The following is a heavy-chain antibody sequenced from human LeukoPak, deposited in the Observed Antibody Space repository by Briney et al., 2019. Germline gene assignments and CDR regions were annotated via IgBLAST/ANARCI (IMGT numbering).Heavy chain of an antibody. D-gene: IGHD3-16*01. V-gene: IGHV4-59*01. J-gene: IGHJ6*03. CDR1: GGSISSYY. Sequence: PSETLSLTCTVSGGSISSYYWSWIRQPPGKGLEWIGYIYYSGSTNYNPSLKSRVTISVDTSKNQFSLKLSSVTAADTAVYYCARGSYYDYVWGSWSRYYMDVWGKGTTVTISS. CDR2: IYYSGST. CDR3: ARGSYYDYVWGSWSRYYMDV.